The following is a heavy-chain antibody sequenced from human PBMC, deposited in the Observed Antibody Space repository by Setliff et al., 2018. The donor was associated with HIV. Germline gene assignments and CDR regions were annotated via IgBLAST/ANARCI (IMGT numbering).Heavy chain of an antibody. Sequence: LSLTCAVSCASFVGDNHWSWIRQTPERGLEWIAYFMYTDIHYVNYLNYRNPSLASRLSISVDKSKNQFSLTLSSVTAADTAVYYCARARSDWYNVRHYYFDLWGQGTPVTVSS. J-gene: IGHJ4*02. CDR1: CASFVGDNH. CDR2: FMYTDIHYVNYLN. CDR3: ARARSDWYNVRHYYFDL. D-gene: IGHD6-19*01. V-gene: IGHV4-30-4*01.